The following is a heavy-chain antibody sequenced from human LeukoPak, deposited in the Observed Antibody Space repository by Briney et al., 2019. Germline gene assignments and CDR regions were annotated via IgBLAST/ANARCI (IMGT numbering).Heavy chain of an antibody. CDR1: GFIFSTFC. CDR3: ARARDNYDESGHSALDH. Sequence: GGSLRLSCAAAGFIFSTFCMNWFRQAPGKGLQWVASIWYDESNKYYADSVKGRFTISRDNFKNTLYLQMDSLRAEDTAMYYCARARDNYDESGHSALDHWGQGTLVTVSS. D-gene: IGHD3-22*01. CDR2: IWYDESNK. V-gene: IGHV3-33*01. J-gene: IGHJ4*02.